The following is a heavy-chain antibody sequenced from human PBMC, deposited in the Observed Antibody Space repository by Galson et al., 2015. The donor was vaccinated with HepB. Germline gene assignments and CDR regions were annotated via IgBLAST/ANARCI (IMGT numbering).Heavy chain of an antibody. V-gene: IGHV3-23*01. CDR2: ITPSGDNT. CDR1: GFTFSYYA. D-gene: IGHD6-19*01. Sequence: SLRLSCAASGFTFSYYAMSWVRQAPGKGLEWLSAITPSGDNTYSADSMKGRFFISRDNSQNTLFLQMNSLRVEDTAIYYCATERRHNTGWFALDSRGQGALVSVSS. J-gene: IGHJ4*02. CDR3: ATERRHNTGWFALDS.